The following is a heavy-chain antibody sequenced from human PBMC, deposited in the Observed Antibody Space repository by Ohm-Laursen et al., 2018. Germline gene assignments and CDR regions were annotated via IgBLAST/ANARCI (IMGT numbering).Heavy chain of an antibody. CDR2: IRRSDDKA. CDR1: GFTFSNYA. J-gene: IGHJ4*02. Sequence: SLRLSCAASGFTFSNYAMAWVRQAPGKGLERVSAIRRSDDKAYYVASVEGRFTISRDNSKNTLYLQMNILRADDTAVYYCAITGGFWNYWGQGTLVTVSS. D-gene: IGHD3-10*01. CDR3: AITGGFWNY. V-gene: IGHV3-23*01.